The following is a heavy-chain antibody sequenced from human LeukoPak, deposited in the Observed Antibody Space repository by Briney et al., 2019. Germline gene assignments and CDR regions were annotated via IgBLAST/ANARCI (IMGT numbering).Heavy chain of an antibody. Sequence: GGSLRLSCAASGFTFSSYEMNWVRQAPGKGLEWISYISSSGTTIDYADSVKGRFTMSRDNAENSLYLQMNSLRAEDTAVHYCARGRGGAYWGQGTLVTVSS. CDR1: GFTFSSYE. J-gene: IGHJ4*02. CDR2: ISSSGTTI. D-gene: IGHD3-16*01. V-gene: IGHV3-48*03. CDR3: ARGRGGAY.